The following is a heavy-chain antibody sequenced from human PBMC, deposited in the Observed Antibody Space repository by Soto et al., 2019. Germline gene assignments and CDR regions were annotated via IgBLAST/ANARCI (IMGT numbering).Heavy chain of an antibody. D-gene: IGHD2-8*01. CDR2: INHSGST. CDR3: ARGRSTPVLTTAPKWFEH. J-gene: IGHJ5*02. Sequence: SETLSLTCAVYGGSFSDYYWSWIRQPPGKGLEWIGEINHSGSTNYNPSLKSRVTISVDTSKNQFSLKLTSLTAADTAVYYCARGRSTPVLTTAPKWFEHWDQGTLLAASS. V-gene: IGHV4-34*01. CDR1: GGSFSDYY.